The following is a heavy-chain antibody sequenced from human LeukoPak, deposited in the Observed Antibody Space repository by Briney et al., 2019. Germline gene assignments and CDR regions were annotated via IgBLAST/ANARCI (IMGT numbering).Heavy chain of an antibody. J-gene: IGHJ4*02. V-gene: IGHV4-34*01. CDR1: GGSFSGYY. CDR3: ARGRGKQWLVRRYFDY. CDR2: INHSGST. Sequence: SETLSLTCAVYGGSFSGYYWSWIRQPPGKGLEWIGEINHSGSTNYNPSLKSRVTISVDTSKNQFSLKLSSVTAADTAVYYCARGRGKQWLVRRYFDYWGQGTLVTVSS. D-gene: IGHD6-19*01.